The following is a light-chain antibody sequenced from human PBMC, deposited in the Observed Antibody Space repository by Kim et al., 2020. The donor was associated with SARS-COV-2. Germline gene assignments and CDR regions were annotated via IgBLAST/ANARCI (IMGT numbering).Light chain of an antibody. Sequence: ASPGQTASITCSGDKLGDKYSSWYQQKPGQSPVLVIYQDSKRPSGIPERFSGSNSGNTATLTISGTQAMDEADYYCQAWDSSTVVFGGGTQLTVL. CDR2: QDS. CDR3: QAWDSSTVV. V-gene: IGLV3-1*01. CDR1: KLGDKY. J-gene: IGLJ2*01.